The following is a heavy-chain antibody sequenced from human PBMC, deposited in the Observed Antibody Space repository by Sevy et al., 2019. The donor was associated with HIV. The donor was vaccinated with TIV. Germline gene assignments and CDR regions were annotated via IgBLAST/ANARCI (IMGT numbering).Heavy chain of an antibody. CDR1: GFTFTYYT. D-gene: IGHD2-8*02. V-gene: IGHV1-3*01. Sequence: ASVKVSCKASGFTFTYYTVHWVRQAPGQGLEWMGWINPGNGNTRYSQKFQGRVTITTDTSATTTYMALSSLRPEDTAVYYCAPSPGXXXXXXPWGQXTRVTVSS. CDR2: INPGNGNT. J-gene: IGHJ5*02. CDR3: APSPGXXXXXXP.